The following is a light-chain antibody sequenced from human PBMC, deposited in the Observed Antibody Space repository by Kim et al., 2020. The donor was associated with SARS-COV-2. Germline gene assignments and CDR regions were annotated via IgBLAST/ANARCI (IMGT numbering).Light chain of an antibody. Sequence: VTISWSGSSSKVGSNTVNWYKQRPGTAPKLLIYSNNQRPSGVPDRFSGSKAGTSASLAISGLQSEDEADYYCAAWDDSLNVRWVFGGGTQLTVL. CDR2: SNN. V-gene: IGLV1-44*01. CDR1: SSKVGSNT. CDR3: AAWDDSLNVRWV. J-gene: IGLJ3*02.